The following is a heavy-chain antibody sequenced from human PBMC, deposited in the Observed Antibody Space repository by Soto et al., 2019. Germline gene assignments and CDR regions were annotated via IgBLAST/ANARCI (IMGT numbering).Heavy chain of an antibody. Sequence: QVQLQQWGAGLLKPSDTLSRTCAVYGGSFSGYYWSWIRQPPGKGLERIGEINHSGSTNYNPSLKGRVTISVDTANNQFSLKLSSVTAADTAVYYCARGYTAAQRGGYWGQGTLVTVSS. CDR3: ARGYTAAQRGGY. CDR2: INHSGST. V-gene: IGHV4-34*01. J-gene: IGHJ4*02. D-gene: IGHD5-18*01. CDR1: GGSFSGYY.